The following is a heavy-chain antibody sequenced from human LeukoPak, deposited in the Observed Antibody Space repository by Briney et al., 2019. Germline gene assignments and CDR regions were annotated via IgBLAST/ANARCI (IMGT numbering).Heavy chain of an antibody. D-gene: IGHD1-26*01. V-gene: IGHV4-39*01. Sequence: SETLSLTCTVSGGSISSYYWGWIRQPPGKGLEWIGSIYYSGSTYYNPSLKSRVTISVDTSKNQFSLKLSSVTAADTAVYYCARQKIVGATHDAFDIWGQGTMVTVSS. J-gene: IGHJ3*02. CDR2: IYYSGST. CDR3: ARQKIVGATHDAFDI. CDR1: GGSISSYY.